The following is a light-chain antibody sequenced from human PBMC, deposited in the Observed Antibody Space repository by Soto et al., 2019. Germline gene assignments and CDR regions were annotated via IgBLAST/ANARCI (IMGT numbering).Light chain of an antibody. J-gene: IGKJ1*01. CDR1: QFVSSR. CDR3: QQYGSSSWT. V-gene: IGKV3-20*01. CDR2: AAS. Sequence: DIVVTQSPATLSASPGERVTLSCRASQFVSSRLAWYQQRPGQVPRLVIYAASSRATGIPDRFSGSGSGTDFTLTITGLEPEDFAVYYCQQYGSSSWTFGQGTKVEVK.